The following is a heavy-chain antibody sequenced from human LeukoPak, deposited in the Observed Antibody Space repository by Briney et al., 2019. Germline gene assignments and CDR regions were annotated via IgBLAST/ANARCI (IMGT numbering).Heavy chain of an antibody. V-gene: IGHV4-59*08. CDR3: GGGDYGHFAY. CDR1: GGSFTGHF. Sequence: PSETLSLTCAVSGGSFTGHFWSWIRQPPGKALEWIAYVYSSGTTTYNPSLESRVTISLDTSGKQVSLILTSVTAADTAVYYCGGGDYGHFAYWGQEPWSPSPQ. CDR2: VYSSGTT. J-gene: IGHJ4*01. D-gene: IGHD4-17*01.